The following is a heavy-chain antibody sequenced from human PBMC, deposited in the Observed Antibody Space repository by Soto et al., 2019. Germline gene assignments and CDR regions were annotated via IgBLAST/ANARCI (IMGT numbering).Heavy chain of an antibody. CDR3: ARSVFGELLGVPFDY. CDR1: GYSFTSYW. J-gene: IGHJ4*02. CDR2: IYPGDSDT. D-gene: IGHD3-10*02. Sequence: PGESLKISCKGSGYSFTSYWIGWVRQMPGKGLEWMGIIYPGDSDTRYSPSFQGQVTISADKSISTAYLQWSSLKASDTAMYYCARSVFGELLGVPFDYWGQGTLVTVSS. V-gene: IGHV5-51*01.